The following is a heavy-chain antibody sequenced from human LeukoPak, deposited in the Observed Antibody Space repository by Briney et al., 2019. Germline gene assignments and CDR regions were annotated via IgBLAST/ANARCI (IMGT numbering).Heavy chain of an antibody. CDR2: FDPEDGET. V-gene: IGHV1-24*01. CDR3: ATVPGTLYYFDY. J-gene: IGHJ4*02. D-gene: IGHD1-1*01. Sequence: ASVKVSCKVSGYTLTELSMHRVRQAPGKGLEWMEGFDPEDGETIYAQKFQGRVTMTEDTSTDTAYMELSSLRSEDTAVYYCATVPGTLYYFDYWGQGTLVTVSS. CDR1: GYTLTELS.